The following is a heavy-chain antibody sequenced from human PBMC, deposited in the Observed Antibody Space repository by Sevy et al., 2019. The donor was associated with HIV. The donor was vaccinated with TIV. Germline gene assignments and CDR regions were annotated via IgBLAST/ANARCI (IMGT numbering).Heavy chain of an antibody. V-gene: IGHV3-23*01. CDR3: AKDGAYRTYGFEI. D-gene: IGHD4-4*01. J-gene: IGHJ3*02. CDR1: GFTFSSYA. CDR2: VSRGGGSA. Sequence: GGSLRLSCSASGFTFSSYAMAWVRQTPGKGLQWVSEVSRGGGSAYYASSVRGRFTISRDNSKNTLYLELNSLRVDDTAVYYCAKDGAYRTYGFEIWGQGTVVTVSS.